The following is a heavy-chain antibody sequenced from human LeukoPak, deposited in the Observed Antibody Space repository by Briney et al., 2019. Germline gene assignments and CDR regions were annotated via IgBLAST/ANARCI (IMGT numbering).Heavy chain of an antibody. CDR3: VALVRGIGY. CDR2: SRNEGHSYSS. D-gene: IGHD3-10*01. CDR1: GFTFSDHY. Sequence: HPGRSLRLSCAVSGFTFSDHYMDWVRQAPGKGLEWIGRSRNEGHSYSSDLAACVRGRASLSGDHSRNSLYLKISSLGTDGTAVYYGVALVRGIGYWGQGTLITVSS. J-gene: IGHJ4*02. V-gene: IGHV3-72*01.